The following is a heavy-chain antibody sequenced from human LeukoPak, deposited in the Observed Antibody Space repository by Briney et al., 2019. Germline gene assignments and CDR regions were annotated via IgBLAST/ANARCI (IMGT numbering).Heavy chain of an antibody. CDR1: GFTFSSYA. CDR2: ISSSSSYI. CDR3: ARVPPPFDP. V-gene: IGHV3-21*01. J-gene: IGHJ5*02. Sequence: TGGSLRLSCAASGFTFSSYAMSWVRQAPGKGLEWVSSISSSSSYIYYADSVKGRFTISRDNAKNSLYLQMNSLRAENTAVYYCARVPPPFDPWGQGTLVTVSS.